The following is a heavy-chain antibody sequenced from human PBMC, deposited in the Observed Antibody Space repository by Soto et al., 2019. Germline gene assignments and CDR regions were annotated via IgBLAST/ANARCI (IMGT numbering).Heavy chain of an antibody. CDR3: ARDQVSPGAFFGNGMDV. V-gene: IGHV1-69*01. CDR1: GGTFSSYA. CDR2: ILPIFGTA. J-gene: IGHJ6*02. Sequence: QVQLVQSGAEVKKPGSSVKVSCKASGGTFSSYAISWVRQAPGQGLEWMGGILPIFGTANYAQKFQGRVTINADESTSTAYMELSSLRSEDTVVYYCARDQVSPGAFFGNGMDVWGQGTTVTVSS. D-gene: IGHD3-3*01.